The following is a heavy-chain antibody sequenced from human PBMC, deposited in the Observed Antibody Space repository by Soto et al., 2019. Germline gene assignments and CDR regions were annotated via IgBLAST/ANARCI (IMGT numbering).Heavy chain of an antibody. V-gene: IGHV4-30-4*01. Sequence: QVQLQESGPGLVKPSQTLSLTCTVSGGSISSGDYYWSWIRQPPGKGLEWIGYIYYSGSTYYNPSLKGRVTISVDTSKNQSSLKLSSVTAADTAVYYCASYCISTSCFYYGMDVWGQGTTVTVSS. D-gene: IGHD2-2*01. CDR2: IYYSGST. CDR3: ASYCISTSCFYYGMDV. CDR1: GGSISSGDYY. J-gene: IGHJ6*02.